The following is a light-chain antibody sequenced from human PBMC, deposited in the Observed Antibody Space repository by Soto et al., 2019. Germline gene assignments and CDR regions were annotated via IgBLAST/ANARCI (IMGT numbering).Light chain of an antibody. CDR2: KAS. CDR3: QQYGSSSPWT. V-gene: IGKV1-5*03. Sequence: DIQMTQSPSTLSASVGDRVTNTCRASQSIRSWLAWYQQKPGKAPKLLIYKASSLETGVPSRFSGSGSGTEFTLIIRSLQPDDFASYYCQQYGSSSPWTFGQGTKVEIK. CDR1: QSIRSW. J-gene: IGKJ1*01.